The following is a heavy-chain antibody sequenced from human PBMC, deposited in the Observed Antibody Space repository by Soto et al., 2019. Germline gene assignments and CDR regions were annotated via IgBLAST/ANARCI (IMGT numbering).Heavy chain of an antibody. Sequence: SETLSLTCTVSGGSISSYYWSWIRQPPGKGLEWIGYIYYSGSTNYNPSLKSRVTISVDTSKNQFSLKLSSVTAADTAVYYCARATMVTSVDYWGQGTLVTVSS. CDR1: GGSISSYY. J-gene: IGHJ4*02. D-gene: IGHD5-18*01. V-gene: IGHV4-59*01. CDR3: ARATMVTSVDY. CDR2: IYYSGST.